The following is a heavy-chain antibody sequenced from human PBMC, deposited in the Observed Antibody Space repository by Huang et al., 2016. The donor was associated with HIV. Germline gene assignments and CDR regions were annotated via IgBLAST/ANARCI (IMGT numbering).Heavy chain of an antibody. D-gene: IGHD3-10*01. J-gene: IGHJ6*03. CDR1: GDSISSTSYY. Sequence: QLQLQESGPGLVKPSATLSLTCNVSGDSISSTSYYWGWIRQRPGKGLEWIGNIFHTGTTHYNPSLTSRLDMSIDTSKNQFSLKLTSATAADTAVYYCARRRGYFYYMDVWGQGTTVTVSS. V-gene: IGHV4-39*01. CDR2: IFHTGTT. CDR3: ARRRGYFYYMDV.